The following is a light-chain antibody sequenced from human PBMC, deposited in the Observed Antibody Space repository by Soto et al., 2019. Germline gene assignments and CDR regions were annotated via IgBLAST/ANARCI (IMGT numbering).Light chain of an antibody. V-gene: IGKV1-6*01. CDR1: QDIRNE. J-gene: IGKJ2*01. Sequence: AIQMTQSPSSLSASVGDRVTITCRASQDIRNELGWYQQKSGTAPKLLIYGASNLQSGVLSRFSGSGSGTDFTLTISSLQPEDFATYYCLQYYNYPRTFGQGTNLEI. CDR2: GAS. CDR3: LQYYNYPRT.